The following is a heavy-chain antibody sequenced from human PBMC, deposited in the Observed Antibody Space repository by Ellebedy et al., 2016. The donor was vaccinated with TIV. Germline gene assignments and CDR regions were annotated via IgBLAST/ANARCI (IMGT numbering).Heavy chain of an antibody. V-gene: IGHV3-23*01. Sequence: GGSLRLXXAASGFTFSNCAMSWVRQAPGKGLEWVSSVSGSGDSTYYADSVKDRFTISRDNSKNTLYLQMNSLRAEDTAVYYCAKGPTTRYYYMDVWGKGTTVTVSS. CDR3: AKGPTTRYYYMDV. CDR1: GFTFSNCA. CDR2: VSGSGDST. D-gene: IGHD1-26*01. J-gene: IGHJ6*03.